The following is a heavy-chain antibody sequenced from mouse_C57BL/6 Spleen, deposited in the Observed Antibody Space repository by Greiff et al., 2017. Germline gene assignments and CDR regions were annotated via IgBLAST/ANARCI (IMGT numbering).Heavy chain of an antibody. CDR3: ARFYYGSSYYAMDY. CDR1: GYSFTGYF. D-gene: IGHD1-1*01. CDR2: INPYNGDT. J-gene: IGHJ4*01. Sequence: VHVKQSGPELVKPGDSVKISCKASGYSFTGYFMNWVMQSHGKSLEWIGRINPYNGDTFYNQKFKGKATLTVDKSSSTAHMELRSLTSEDSAVYYCARFYYGSSYYAMDYWGQGTSVTVSS. V-gene: IGHV1-20*01.